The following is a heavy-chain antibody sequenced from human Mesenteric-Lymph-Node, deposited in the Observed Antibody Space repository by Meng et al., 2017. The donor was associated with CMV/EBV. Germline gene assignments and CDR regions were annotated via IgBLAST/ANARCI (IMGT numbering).Heavy chain of an antibody. CDR1: GFTFSDYY. V-gene: IGHV3-11*04. J-gene: IGHJ6*02. Sequence: GESLKISCAASGFTFSDYYMSWIRQAPGKGLEWIAYISSGGDLIFYADSVKGRLTISRDSAENSLYLQMNSLRAEDTAVYYCARHGPGYYGSGKDVWGQGTTVTVSS. D-gene: IGHD3-10*01. CDR3: ARHGPGYYGSGKDV. CDR2: ISSGGDLI.